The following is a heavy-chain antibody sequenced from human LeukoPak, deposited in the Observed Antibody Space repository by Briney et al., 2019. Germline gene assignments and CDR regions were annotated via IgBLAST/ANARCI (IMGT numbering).Heavy chain of an antibody. CDR2: INHSGST. CDR3: ARGRYSITIFGVVIIAPIFDY. D-gene: IGHD3-3*01. Sequence: SETLSLTCAVYGGSFSGYYWSWIRQPPGKGLEWIGEINHSGSTNYNPSLESRVTISVDTSKNQFSLKLSSVTAADTAVYYCARGRYSITIFGVVIIAPIFDYWGQGTLVTVSS. J-gene: IGHJ4*02. V-gene: IGHV4-34*01. CDR1: GGSFSGYY.